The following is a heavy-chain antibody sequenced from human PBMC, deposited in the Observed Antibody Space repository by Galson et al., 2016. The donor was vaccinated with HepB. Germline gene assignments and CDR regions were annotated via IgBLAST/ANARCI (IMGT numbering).Heavy chain of an antibody. CDR1: GFTFSSYG. CDR3: ARPLTGGELVQYGMDV. V-gene: IGHV3-33*07. D-gene: IGHD3-16*01. CDR2: IWYDGSYI. Sequence: SLRLSCAASGFTFSSYGIYWVRQAPGKGLEWVAVIWYDGSYIYYADSVKGRFTISRGNSKNTLYLQMNSLRVEDTAVYYCARPLTGGELVQYGMDVWGQGTTVTVSS. J-gene: IGHJ6*02.